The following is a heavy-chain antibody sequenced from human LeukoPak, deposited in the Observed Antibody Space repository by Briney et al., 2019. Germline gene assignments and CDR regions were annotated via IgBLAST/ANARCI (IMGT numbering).Heavy chain of an antibody. J-gene: IGHJ5*02. CDR3: IVFGDSNH. Sequence: QTGGSQRLSCAASGLTGSHNYVSRVRQAPGKGLEWVSAIHTSGYTCYADSVKGRFTISRDTSKNTLYLQINSLRVEDTAVYYCIVFGDSNHWGQGTLVTVSS. D-gene: IGHD4-17*01. V-gene: IGHV3-53*01. CDR2: IHTSGYT. CDR1: GLTGSHNY.